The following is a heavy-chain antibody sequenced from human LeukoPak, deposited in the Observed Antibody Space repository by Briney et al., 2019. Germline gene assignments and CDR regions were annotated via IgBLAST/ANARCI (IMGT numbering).Heavy chain of an antibody. CDR1: GGSISSYY. J-gene: IGHJ6*03. Sequence: SETLSLTCTVSGGSISSYYWSWIRLPPGKGLEWIGYIYYTGATYYNPSLKSRVTISLDTSKNQFSLKLSSVTAADTAVYYCARDSDIAARPPYYMDVWGKGTTVTVSS. D-gene: IGHD6-6*01. CDR2: IYYTGAT. V-gene: IGHV4-59*12. CDR3: ARDSDIAARPPYYMDV.